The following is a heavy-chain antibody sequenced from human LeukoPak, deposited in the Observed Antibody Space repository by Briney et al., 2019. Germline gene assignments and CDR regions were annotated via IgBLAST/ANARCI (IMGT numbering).Heavy chain of an antibody. D-gene: IGHD3-22*01. CDR3: ARDREYYYDSSGYSYASDY. CDR2: IIPIFGTA. Sequence: SVKVSCKASGGTFSSYAISWVRQAPGQGLEWMGRIIPIFGTANYAQKFQGRVTITADKSTSTAYMELSSLRSEDTAVYYCARDREYYYDSSGYSYASDYWGQGTLVTVSS. CDR1: GGTFSSYA. J-gene: IGHJ4*02. V-gene: IGHV1-69*06.